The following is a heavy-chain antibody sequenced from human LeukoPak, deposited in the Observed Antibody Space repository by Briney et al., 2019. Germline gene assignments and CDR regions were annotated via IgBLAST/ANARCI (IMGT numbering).Heavy chain of an antibody. Sequence: SETLSLTCAVYGGSFSGYYWSWIRQPPGKGLEWIGEISHSGSTNYNPSLKSRVTISVDTSKNQFSLKLSSVTAADTAVYYCARGLLRYFDWLPVYFDYWGQGTLVTVSS. V-gene: IGHV4-34*01. CDR2: ISHSGST. CDR1: GGSFSGYY. CDR3: ARGLLRYFDWLPVYFDY. D-gene: IGHD3-9*01. J-gene: IGHJ4*02.